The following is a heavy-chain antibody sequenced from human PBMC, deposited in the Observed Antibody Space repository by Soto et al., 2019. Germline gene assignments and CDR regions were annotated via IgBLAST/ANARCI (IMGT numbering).Heavy chain of an antibody. CDR3: ARVLPKFSPFDS. V-gene: IGHV3-74*01. D-gene: IGHD2-15*01. J-gene: IGHJ4*02. CDR2: VSSDGSST. CDR1: GFTFSSYW. Sequence: EVQLVESGGGLVQPGESLRLSCAASGFTFSSYWLHWIRQAPGKGLVWVSRVSSDGSSTVYANSVKGRLTISRDNAKNPVYLQMNSLSDEDTAVYYCARVLPKFSPFDSWGQGTLVTVSS.